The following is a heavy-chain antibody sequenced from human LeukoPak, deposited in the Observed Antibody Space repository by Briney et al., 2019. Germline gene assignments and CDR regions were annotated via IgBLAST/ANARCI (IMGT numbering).Heavy chain of an antibody. Sequence: GGSLSLSCAASGFTFSSYAMSWVRQAPGKGLEWVSAISGSGGSTYYADSVKGRFTISRDNYKHTLYLQMNSLRAEDTALYYCAKVKYYDILTGGALVDYWGQGSLVTVSS. J-gene: IGHJ4*02. CDR3: AKVKYYDILTGGALVDY. CDR1: GFTFSSYA. D-gene: IGHD3-9*01. CDR2: ISGSGGST. V-gene: IGHV3-23*01.